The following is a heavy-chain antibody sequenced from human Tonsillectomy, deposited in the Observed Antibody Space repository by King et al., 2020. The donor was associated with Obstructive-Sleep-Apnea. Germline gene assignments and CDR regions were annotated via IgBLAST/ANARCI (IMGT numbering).Heavy chain of an antibody. V-gene: IGHV1-18*04. Sequence: QLVQSGAEVKKPGASVTVSCTASGYSFPSYGIGWVRQAPGQGLEWMGWISVYNGKTNYAQKLQGRVTMTTDTSTSTAYMELRSLRSDDTAVYYCAREDTVADYYYGLDVWGQGTTVTVSS. J-gene: IGHJ6*02. CDR1: GYSFPSYG. CDR2: ISVYNGKT. CDR3: AREDTVADYYYGLDV. D-gene: IGHD2-15*01.